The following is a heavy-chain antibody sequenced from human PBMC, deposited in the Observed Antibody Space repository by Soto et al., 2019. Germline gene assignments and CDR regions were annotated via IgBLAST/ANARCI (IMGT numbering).Heavy chain of an antibody. CDR2: IWYDGRNT. J-gene: IGHJ4*02. CDR3: AGDLEGALTWGSQLDY. Sequence: QVQLVESGGGVVQPGRSLRLSCVASGFTFSNYAMHWVRQAPGKGLEWLAFIWYDGRNTYYADSVKGRFTISRDNSKNTLYLQTDSLRAEDTAVYYCAGDLEGALTWGSQLDYWGQGTLVTVSS. D-gene: IGHD1-26*01. CDR1: GFTFSNYA. V-gene: IGHV3-33*08.